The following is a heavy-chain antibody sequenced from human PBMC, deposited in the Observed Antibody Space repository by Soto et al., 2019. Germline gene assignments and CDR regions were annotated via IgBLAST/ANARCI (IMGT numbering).Heavy chain of an antibody. CDR1: GFTFSSYS. CDR3: ARDHSDFWSGYYFDY. J-gene: IGHJ4*02. D-gene: IGHD3-3*01. Sequence: GGSLRLSCAASGFTFSSYSMNWVRQAPGKGLEWVSSISSSSSYIYYADSVKGRFTISIDNAKNSLYLQMNSLRAEDTAVYYCARDHSDFWSGYYFDYWGQGTLVTVSS. V-gene: IGHV3-21*01. CDR2: ISSSSSYI.